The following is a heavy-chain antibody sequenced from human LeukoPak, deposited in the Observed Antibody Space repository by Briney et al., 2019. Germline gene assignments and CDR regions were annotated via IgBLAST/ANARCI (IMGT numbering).Heavy chain of an antibody. J-gene: IGHJ6*02. CDR2: ISYDGSNK. V-gene: IGHV3-30*18. Sequence: TGGSLRLSCAASGFTFSSYGMHWVRQAPGKGLEWVAVISYDGSNKYYADSVKGRFTISRDNSKNTLYLQMNSLRAEDTAVYYCAKVGFREDNYHYGMDVWGQGTTVTVSS. CDR1: GFTFSSYG. D-gene: IGHD3-10*01. CDR3: AKVGFREDNYHYGMDV.